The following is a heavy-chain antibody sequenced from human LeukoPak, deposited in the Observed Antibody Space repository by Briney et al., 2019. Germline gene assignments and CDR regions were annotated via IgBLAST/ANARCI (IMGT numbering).Heavy chain of an antibody. Sequence: GGSLRLSCATSGFTFSSYGMHWVRQAPGKGLEWVALTRYDGRKEIYADSVKGRFTISRDKFKNTVYLQMTSLRVEDTAVYYSAKDPSGNYGAWRDWGQGTLVTISS. D-gene: IGHD4-11*01. J-gene: IGHJ4*02. CDR1: GFTFSSYG. CDR2: TRYDGRKE. CDR3: AKDPSGNYGAWRD. V-gene: IGHV3-30*02.